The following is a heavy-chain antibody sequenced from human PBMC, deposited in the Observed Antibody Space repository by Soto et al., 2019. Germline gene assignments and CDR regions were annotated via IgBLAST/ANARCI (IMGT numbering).Heavy chain of an antibody. CDR1: GYTFTGYY. CDR2: INPNSGGT. J-gene: IGHJ6*02. D-gene: IGHD3-10*01. Sequence: ASVKVSCKASGYTFTGYYMHWVRQAPGQGLEWMGWINPNSGGTNYAQKFQGWVTMTRDTSISTAYMELSRLRSDDTAVYYYARDGYYYGSEGRRGAGMDVWGQGTTVTVSS. V-gene: IGHV1-2*04. CDR3: ARDGYYYGSEGRRGAGMDV.